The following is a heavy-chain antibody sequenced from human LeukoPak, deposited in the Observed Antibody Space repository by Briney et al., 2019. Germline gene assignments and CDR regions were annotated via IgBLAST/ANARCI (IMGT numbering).Heavy chain of an antibody. V-gene: IGHV2-5*02. CDR3: AHYASGSYYSLY. Sequence: TLSLTCTVSDASISSYYWSWIRQPPGKALEWLALIYWDDDKRYSPSLKSRLTITKDTSKNQVVLTMTNMDPVDTATYYCAHYASGSYYSLYWGQGTLVTVSS. J-gene: IGHJ4*02. CDR1: DASISSYYWS. D-gene: IGHD1-26*01. CDR2: IYWDDDK.